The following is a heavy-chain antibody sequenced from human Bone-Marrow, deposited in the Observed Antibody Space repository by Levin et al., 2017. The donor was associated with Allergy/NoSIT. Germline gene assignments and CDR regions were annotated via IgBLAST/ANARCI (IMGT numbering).Heavy chain of an antibody. CDR3: AKDYQQQQLVLSY. Sequence: GESLKISCAASGFTFSSYGMHWVRQAPGKGLEWVAVISYDGSNKYYADSVKGRFTISRDNSKNTLYLQMNSLRAEDTAVYYCAKDYQQQQLVLSYWGQGTLVTVSS. V-gene: IGHV3-30*18. CDR1: GFTFSSYG. D-gene: IGHD6-13*01. CDR2: ISYDGSNK. J-gene: IGHJ4*02.